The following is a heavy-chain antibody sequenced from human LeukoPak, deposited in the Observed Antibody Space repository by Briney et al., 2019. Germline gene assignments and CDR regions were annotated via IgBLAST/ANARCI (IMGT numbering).Heavy chain of an antibody. CDR2: ISWDGGST. Sequence: GGSLRLSCAASGFTFDDYTMHWVRQAPGKGLEWVSLISWDGGSTYYADSVKGRFTISRDNSKNSLYLQMNSLRTEDTALYYCAKDFSYHATYYYYMDVWGKGTTVTVSS. D-gene: IGHD1-14*01. V-gene: IGHV3-43*01. J-gene: IGHJ6*03. CDR3: AKDFSYHATYYYYMDV. CDR1: GFTFDDYT.